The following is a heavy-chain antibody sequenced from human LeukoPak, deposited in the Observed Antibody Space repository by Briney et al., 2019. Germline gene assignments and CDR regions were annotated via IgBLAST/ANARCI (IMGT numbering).Heavy chain of an antibody. Sequence: PGGSLRLSCAASGFTFSDSYMSWIRQVPGKGLEWISYISDSADTIYYADSVKGRFTISRDNAKNSMYLQMNSLRAEDPAVNYCARVGGVWGEGYFDYWGQGTLVTVSS. J-gene: IGHJ4*02. CDR2: ISDSADTI. CDR3: ARVGGVWGEGYFDY. CDR1: GFTFSDSY. V-gene: IGHV3-11*01. D-gene: IGHD3-16*01.